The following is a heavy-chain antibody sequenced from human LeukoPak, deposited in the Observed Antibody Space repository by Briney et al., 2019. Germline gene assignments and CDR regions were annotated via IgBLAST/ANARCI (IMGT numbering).Heavy chain of an antibody. J-gene: IGHJ4*02. V-gene: IGHV3-30*04. CDR1: GFTFSSYA. CDR2: ISYDGSNK. D-gene: IGHD3-10*01. Sequence: PGGSLRLSCAASGFTFSSYAMHWVRQAPGKGLEWVAVISYDGSNKYYADSVKGRFTISRDNSKNTLYLQMNSLRAEDTAVYYCARDASSFGELSGPFDYWGQGTLVTVSS. CDR3: ARDASSFGELSGPFDY.